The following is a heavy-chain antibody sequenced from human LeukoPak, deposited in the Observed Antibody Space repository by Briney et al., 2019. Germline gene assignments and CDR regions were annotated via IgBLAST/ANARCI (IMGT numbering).Heavy chain of an antibody. V-gene: IGHV4-59*01. CDR3: ARDQRLSY. CDR1: GSSISTYY. D-gene: IGHD6-25*01. CDR2: IYYSGST. J-gene: IGHJ4*02. Sequence: PSETLSLTCTVSGSSISTYYWSWIRQPPGKGLEWIGYIYYSGSTNYNPSLKSRVTISVDTSKNQFSLKLSSVTAADTAVYYCARDQRLSYWGQGTLVTVSS.